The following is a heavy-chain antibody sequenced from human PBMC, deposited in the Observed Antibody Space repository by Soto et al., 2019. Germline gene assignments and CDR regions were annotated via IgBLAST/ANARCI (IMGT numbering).Heavy chain of an antibody. Sequence: QVQLQESGPGLVKPSETLSLTCTVSGGSISNYYWSWVRQPPGKGLEWIGYIYDSGSTNYNPSLESRVPISVDTSKNQFSLRLTSVTAADTAVYYCAAAPRSWGQGTLVTVSS. V-gene: IGHV4-59*01. D-gene: IGHD2-15*01. CDR3: AAAPRS. CDR1: GGSISNYY. J-gene: IGHJ5*02. CDR2: IYDSGST.